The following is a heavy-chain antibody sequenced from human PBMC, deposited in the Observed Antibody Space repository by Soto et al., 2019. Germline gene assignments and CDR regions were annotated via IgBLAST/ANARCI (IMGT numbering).Heavy chain of an antibody. CDR2: INTNTGNP. CDR1: GYTFTSYG. CDR3: AGSLTSTYYRYMDV. V-gene: IGHV7-4-1*01. D-gene: IGHD2-2*01. Sequence: ASVKVSCKASGYTFTSYGISWVRQAPGQGLEWMGWINTNTGNPTYAQGFTGRFVFSLDTSVSTAYLQICSLKAEDTAVYYCAGSLTSTYYRYMDVWGKGTTVTVSS. J-gene: IGHJ6*03.